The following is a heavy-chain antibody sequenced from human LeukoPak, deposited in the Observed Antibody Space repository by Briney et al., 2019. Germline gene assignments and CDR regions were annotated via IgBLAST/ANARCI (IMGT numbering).Heavy chain of an antibody. CDR2: IIPILGIA. Sequence: SVKVSCKASGGTFSSYTISWVRQAPGQGLEWMGMIIPILGIANYAQKFQGRVTITADKSTSTAYMELSSLRSEDTAVYYCARTGYCSSTSCYQGRDYWGQGTLVTVSS. D-gene: IGHD2-2*01. V-gene: IGHV1-69*02. CDR3: ARTGYCSSTSCYQGRDY. J-gene: IGHJ4*02. CDR1: GGTFSSYT.